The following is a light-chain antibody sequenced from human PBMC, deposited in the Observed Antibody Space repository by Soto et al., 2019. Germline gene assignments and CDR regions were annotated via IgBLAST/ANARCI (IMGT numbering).Light chain of an antibody. CDR3: QQYNNWPPWT. J-gene: IGKJ1*01. CDR1: QSVSSN. V-gene: IGKV3-15*01. CDR2: GAS. Sequence: EIVMTYSPGTLSFSRVERATLSCRASQSVSSNLAWYQQKPGQAPRLLIYGASTRATGIPARFSGSGSGTEFTLTISSLQSEDFAVYYCQQYNNWPPWTFGQGTKVDI.